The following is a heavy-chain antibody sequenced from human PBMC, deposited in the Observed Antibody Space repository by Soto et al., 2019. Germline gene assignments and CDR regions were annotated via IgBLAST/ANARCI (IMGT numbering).Heavy chain of an antibody. D-gene: IGHD2-2*01. J-gene: IGHJ5*02. CDR1: GGAISSSSYY. V-gene: IGHV4-39*01. CDR2: IYYSGST. Sequence: PSETLSLTCTVSGGAISSSSYYWGWIRQPPGKGLEWIGSIYYSGSTYYNPSLKSRVTISVDTSKNQFSLKLSSVTAADTAVYHCARLLPDMGVVPGAPPGWFDPWGQRTLVPVSA. CDR3: ARLLPDMGVVPGAPPGWFDP.